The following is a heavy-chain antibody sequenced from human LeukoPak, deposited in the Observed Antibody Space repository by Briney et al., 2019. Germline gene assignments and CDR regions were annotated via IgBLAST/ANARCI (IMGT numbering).Heavy chain of an antibody. D-gene: IGHD4-17*01. Sequence: PSETLSLTCTVSGGSISSYYWSWLRQPPGKGLEWIGYIYYSGSTNYNPSLKSRVTISVDTSKNQFSLKLSSVTAADTAVYYCATGNTVTHPDWYFDYWGQGTLVTVSS. CDR3: ATGNTVTHPDWYFDY. CDR1: GGSISSYY. V-gene: IGHV4-59*01. CDR2: IYYSGST. J-gene: IGHJ4*02.